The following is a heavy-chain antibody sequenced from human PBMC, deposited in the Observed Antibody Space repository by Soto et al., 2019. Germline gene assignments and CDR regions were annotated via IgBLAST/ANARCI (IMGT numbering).Heavy chain of an antibody. CDR3: AKFERYFDRTGYLRG. V-gene: IGHV5-51*01. CDR1: GYGFDITW. D-gene: IGHD3-22*01. CDR2: IYPGDSDT. Sequence: GASMKISCKGSGYGFDITWLAWLRQVPGKGLEWVGIIYPGDSDTRYSPSLEGRVTLSVDKSITTAYLHWSSLKESDTATYYCAKFERYFDRTGYLRGWGKGTLVTVSS. J-gene: IGHJ4*02.